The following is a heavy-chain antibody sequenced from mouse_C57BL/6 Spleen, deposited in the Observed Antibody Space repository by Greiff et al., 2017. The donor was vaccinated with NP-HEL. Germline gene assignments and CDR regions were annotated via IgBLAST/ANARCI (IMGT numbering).Heavy chain of an antibody. CDR3: ALIYYDYDGYYYAMDY. CDR2: IYPGDGDT. D-gene: IGHD2-4*01. J-gene: IGHJ4*01. CDR1: GYAFSSYW. Sequence: QVQLKESGAELVKPGASVKISCKASGYAFSSYWMNWVKQRPGKGLEWIGQIYPGDGDTNYNGKFKGKATLTADKSSSTAYMQLSSLTSEDSAVYFCALIYYDYDGYYYAMDYWGQGTSVTVSS. V-gene: IGHV1-80*01.